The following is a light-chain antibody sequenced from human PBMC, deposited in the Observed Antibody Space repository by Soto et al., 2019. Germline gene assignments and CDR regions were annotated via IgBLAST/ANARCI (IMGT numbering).Light chain of an antibody. J-gene: IGKJ5*01. CDR3: QQLDSYPIT. V-gene: IGKV1-9*01. Sequence: IQLTQSPSSLSASVGDRVTITCRASQDISSYLAWYQQKPGKAPKLLIYAASTLQSGVPSRFSGSGSQTYFTLTITSLQPEDFATYYCQQLDSYPITFGQGTRLEIK. CDR2: AAS. CDR1: QDISSY.